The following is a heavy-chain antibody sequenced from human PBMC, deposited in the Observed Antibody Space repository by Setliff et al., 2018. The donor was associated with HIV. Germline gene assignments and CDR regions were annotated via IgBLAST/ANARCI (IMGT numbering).Heavy chain of an antibody. J-gene: IGHJ4*02. Sequence: GESLKISCKASGYSFTNYWVGWVRQMPGNGLEWVGLIWPDDSDTIYSPSFQGQVTLSADKSITTVYLQWSSLEAPDTAMYYCAGLSKYYDFWTPNYWGQGTLVTVSS. CDR1: GYSFTNYW. CDR3: AGLSKYYDFWTPNY. CDR2: IWPDDSDT. V-gene: IGHV5-51*01. D-gene: IGHD3-3*01.